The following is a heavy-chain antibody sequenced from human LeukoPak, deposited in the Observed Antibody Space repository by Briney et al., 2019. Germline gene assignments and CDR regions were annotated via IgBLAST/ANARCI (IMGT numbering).Heavy chain of an antibody. V-gene: IGHV3-23*01. CDR3: AKDSPLRTSYHGYFDY. D-gene: IGHD3-16*01. J-gene: IGHJ4*02. CDR1: GFTFSSYA. Sequence: GGSLRLSCAASGFTFSSYATSWVRQAPGKGLEWVSALTLSGTNTHYADSVKGRFTISRDVSKNTLYLQMNTLRAEDTAVYYCAKDSPLRTSYHGYFDYWGQGTLVTVSS. CDR2: LTLSGTNT.